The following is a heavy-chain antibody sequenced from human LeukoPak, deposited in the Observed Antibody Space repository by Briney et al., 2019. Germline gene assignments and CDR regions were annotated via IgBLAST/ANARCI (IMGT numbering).Heavy chain of an antibody. D-gene: IGHD4-11*01. J-gene: IGHJ4*02. CDR2: ISYDGSNK. CDR3: ATSWNTGTLRSG. CDR1: GFTFSSYS. Sequence: GGSLRLSCAASGFTFSSYSMNWVRQAPGKGLEWVAVISYDGSNKYYADSVKGRFTISRDNSKNTLYLQMNSLRAEDTAVYYCATSWNTGTLRSGWGQGTLVTVSS. V-gene: IGHV3-30*03.